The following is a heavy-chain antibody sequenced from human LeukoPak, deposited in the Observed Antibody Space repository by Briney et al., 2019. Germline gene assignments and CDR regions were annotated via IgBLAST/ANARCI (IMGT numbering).Heavy chain of an antibody. D-gene: IGHD4-17*01. V-gene: IGHV3-11*04. Sequence: GGSLRLSCAASGFTFSDYYMSWIRQAPGKGLEWVSYISSSGSTIYYADSVKGRFTISRDNAKSSLYPQMNSLRAEDTAVYYCARDANGDYGYWFDPWGQGTLVTVSS. CDR3: ARDANGDYGYWFDP. CDR2: ISSSGSTI. CDR1: GFTFSDYY. J-gene: IGHJ5*02.